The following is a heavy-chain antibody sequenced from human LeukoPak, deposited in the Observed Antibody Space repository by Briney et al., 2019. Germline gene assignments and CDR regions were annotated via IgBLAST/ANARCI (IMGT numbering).Heavy chain of an antibody. CDR1: GFTLSSNY. J-gene: IGHJ4*02. Sequence: GGSLRLSCADSGFTLSSNYMRWVRQAAGKGLEWVGAIYTGGSRHHADSVTSRFTIFSDNAKNTLYLQMNSLRAEDTAVYYCARDRLHYDSLTGYPADWGQGTLVTVSS. D-gene: IGHD3-9*01. CDR3: ARDRLHYDSLTGYPAD. CDR2: IYTGGSR. V-gene: IGHV3-66*01.